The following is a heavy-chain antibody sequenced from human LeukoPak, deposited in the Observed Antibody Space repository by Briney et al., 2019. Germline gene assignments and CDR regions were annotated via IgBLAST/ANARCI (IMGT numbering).Heavy chain of an antibody. CDR3: ARDWYCSGGSCYDCFDP. CDR1: GYSFGSYG. V-gene: IGHV1-18*01. CDR2: ISGYNDNP. J-gene: IGHJ5*02. D-gene: IGHD2-15*01. Sequence: GASVKVSSKASGYSFGSYGISWVRQAPGQGLEWMGWISGYNDNPKYAQKFQGRVTMTTDTSTSTAYMDLRSLRTDDTAVYYCARDWYCSGGSCYDCFDPWGQGTLVTVSS.